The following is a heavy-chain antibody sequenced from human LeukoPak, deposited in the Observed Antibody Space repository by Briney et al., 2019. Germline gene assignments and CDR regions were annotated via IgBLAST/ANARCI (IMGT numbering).Heavy chain of an antibody. J-gene: IGHJ4*02. CDR2: IYYSGST. D-gene: IGHD2-21*02. V-gene: IGHV4-30-4*01. CDR1: GGSISSGDYY. CDR3: ARALPSYCGGDCSRRAFDY. Sequence: PSETLSLTCTVSGGSISSGDYYWSCISQPPGKGLGWLGYIYYSGSTYYNPSLKSRVTISVDTSKNQFSLKLSSVTAADTAVYYCARALPSYCGGDCSRRAFDYWGQGTLVTVSS.